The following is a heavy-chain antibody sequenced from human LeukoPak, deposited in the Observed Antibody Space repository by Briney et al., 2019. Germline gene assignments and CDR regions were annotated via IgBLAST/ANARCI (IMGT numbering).Heavy chain of an antibody. CDR1: GFTFSSYS. J-gene: IGHJ6*03. CDR3: AKPYSSGWSPYYYYYMDV. V-gene: IGHV3-21*04. Sequence: PGGSLRLSCAASGFTFSSYSMNWVRHAPGKGLEWVSSISSSSSYIYYADSVKGRFTISRDNAKNSLYLQMNSLRAEDTAVYYCAKPYSSGWSPYYYYYMDVWGKGTTVTLSS. CDR2: ISSSSSYI. D-gene: IGHD6-19*01.